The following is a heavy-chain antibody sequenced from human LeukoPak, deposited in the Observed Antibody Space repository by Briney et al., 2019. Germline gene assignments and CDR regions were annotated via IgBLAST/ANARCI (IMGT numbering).Heavy chain of an antibody. CDR2: INHSGST. Sequence: SETLSLTCAVYGGSFSGYYWSWIRQPPGKGLECIGEINHSGSTNYNPSLKSRVTISVDTSKNQFSLKLSSVTAADTAVYYCARGGDYVWGSYRNRKTYFDYWGQGTLVTVSS. CDR3: ARGGDYVWGSYRNRKTYFDY. V-gene: IGHV4-34*01. CDR1: GGSFSGYY. J-gene: IGHJ4*02. D-gene: IGHD3-16*02.